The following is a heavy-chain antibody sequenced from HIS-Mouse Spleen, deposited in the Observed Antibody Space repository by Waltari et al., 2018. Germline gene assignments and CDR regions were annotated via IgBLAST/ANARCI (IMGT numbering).Heavy chain of an antibody. CDR2: SSSSYI. Sequence: SSSSYIYYADSVKGRFTISRDNAKNSLYLQMNSLRAEDTAVYYCARASDCSSTSCYGFRAFDIWGQGTMVTVSS. V-gene: IGHV3-21*01. D-gene: IGHD2-2*01. J-gene: IGHJ3*02. CDR3: ARASDCSSTSCYGFRAFDI.